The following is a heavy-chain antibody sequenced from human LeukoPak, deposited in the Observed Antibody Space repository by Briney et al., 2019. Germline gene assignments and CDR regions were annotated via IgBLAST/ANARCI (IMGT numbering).Heavy chain of an antibody. Sequence: GESLKISCKGSGYSLTSYWIGWVRQMPGKGLEWMGIIYPGDSDTRYSPSFQGQVTISADKSISTAYLQWSSLKASDTAMYYCARQRGITIFGVALGGFDPWGQGTLVTVSS. D-gene: IGHD3-3*01. CDR3: ARQRGITIFGVALGGFDP. CDR2: IYPGDSDT. CDR1: GYSLTSYW. V-gene: IGHV5-51*01. J-gene: IGHJ5*02.